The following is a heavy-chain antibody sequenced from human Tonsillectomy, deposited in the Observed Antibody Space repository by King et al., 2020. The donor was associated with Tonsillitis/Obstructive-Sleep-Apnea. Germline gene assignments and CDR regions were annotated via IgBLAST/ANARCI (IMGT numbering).Heavy chain of an antibody. D-gene: IGHD3-22*01. J-gene: IGHJ4*02. V-gene: IGHV3-23*04. CDR2: ITGSGDTT. CDR1: GFTFRNYA. CDR3: AKDGISYDGSSHLDHSDY. Sequence: VQLVESGGGLVQPGGSLRLSCAASGFTFRNYAMSWVRQAPGKGLEWVSGITGSGDTTFYGDSVKGRFTIARDNSKNTLYLQMNSLRAGDTAVYYCAKDGISYDGSSHLDHSDYWGQGSLVTVSS.